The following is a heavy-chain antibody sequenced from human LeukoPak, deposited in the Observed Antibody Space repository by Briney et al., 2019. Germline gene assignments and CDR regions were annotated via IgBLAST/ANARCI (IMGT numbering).Heavy chain of an antibody. V-gene: IGHV1-46*01. CDR1: GYTFTDYY. CDR2: INPSGGST. D-gene: IGHD3-9*01. J-gene: IGHJ4*02. CDR3: ARGLRYFDWLDTYFDY. Sequence: ASVKVSCKASGYTFTDYYMHWVRQAPGQGLERMGIINPSGGSTSYAQKFQGRVTMTRDTSTSTVYMELSSLRSEDTAVYYCARGLRYFDWLDTYFDYWGQGTLVTVSS.